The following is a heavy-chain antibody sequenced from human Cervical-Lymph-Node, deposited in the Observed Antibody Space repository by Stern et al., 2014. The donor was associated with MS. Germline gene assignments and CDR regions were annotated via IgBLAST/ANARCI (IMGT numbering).Heavy chain of an antibody. CDR3: ASGSGAFDFFDS. CDR2: IYSDGVT. D-gene: IGHD5-12*01. CDR1: GASVGIGGYF. J-gene: IGHJ4*02. V-gene: IGHV4-61*02. Sequence: VQLVESGPGLVKPSQTLSLSCTVSGASVGIGGYFWSWIRQPAGKRLEYSGRIYSDGVTNYSPSLQSRVTISVDASENQFSLKLPSVTAADTAVYYCASGSGAFDFFDSWGQGTLVAVSS.